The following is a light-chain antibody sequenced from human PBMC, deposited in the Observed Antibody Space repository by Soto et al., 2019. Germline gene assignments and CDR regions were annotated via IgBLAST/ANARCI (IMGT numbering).Light chain of an antibody. Sequence: DIVMTQSPLSLPVTPGEPASISCRSSQSLLHSNGYNYLDWYLQKPGQSPQLLIYLGSNRASGVPDRFSGSGSGTDFTLKISRVEAEDVGVYYCMQGTHWPRTFGQGTK. V-gene: IGKV2-28*01. CDR3: MQGTHWPRT. CDR1: QSLLHSNGYNY. CDR2: LGS. J-gene: IGKJ1*01.